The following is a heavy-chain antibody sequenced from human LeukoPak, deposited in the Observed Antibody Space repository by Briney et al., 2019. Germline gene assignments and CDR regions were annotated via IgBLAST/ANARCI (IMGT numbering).Heavy chain of an antibody. Sequence: ASVKVSCKASGYTFTGYYMHWVRQAPGQGLEWMGWINPNSGGTNYAQKFQGRVTMNRDTSISTAYMELSRLRSDDTAVYYCARDSLAAVAGISFWFDPWGQGTLVTVSS. CDR3: ARDSLAAVAGISFWFDP. CDR2: INPNSGGT. D-gene: IGHD6-19*01. CDR1: GYTFTGYY. J-gene: IGHJ5*02. V-gene: IGHV1-2*02.